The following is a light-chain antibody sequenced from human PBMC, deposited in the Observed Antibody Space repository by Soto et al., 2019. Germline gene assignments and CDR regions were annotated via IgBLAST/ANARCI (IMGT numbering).Light chain of an antibody. CDR1: QSISRT. J-gene: IGKJ1*01. Sequence: ELVLTQSPDTLSVSPGERATLSCRASQSISRTLAWYQQKSGQAPRLLIYDASNRATGIPARFSGSGSGTDFTLTICSLEPEDFAVYYCQQSSNWPPWTFGQGTKVDI. CDR3: QQSSNWPPWT. CDR2: DAS. V-gene: IGKV3-11*01.